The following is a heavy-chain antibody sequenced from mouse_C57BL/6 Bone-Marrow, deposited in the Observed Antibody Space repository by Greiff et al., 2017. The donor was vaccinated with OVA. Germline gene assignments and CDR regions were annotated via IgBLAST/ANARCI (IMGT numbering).Heavy chain of an antibody. CDR3: TPYSNYAWFAY. V-gene: IGHV14-4*01. CDR1: GFNIKDDY. Sequence: VQLQQSGAELVRPGASVKLSCTASGFNIKDDYMHWVKQRPEQGLEWIGWIDPENGDTEYASKFQGKATITADTSSNTAYLQPSSLTSEDTAVYYCTPYSNYAWFAYWGQGTLVTVSA. CDR2: IDPENGDT. D-gene: IGHD2-5*01. J-gene: IGHJ3*01.